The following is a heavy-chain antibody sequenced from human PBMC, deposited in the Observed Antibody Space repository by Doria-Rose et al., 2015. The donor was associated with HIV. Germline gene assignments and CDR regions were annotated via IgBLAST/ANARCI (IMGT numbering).Heavy chain of an antibody. D-gene: IGHD3-10*01. Sequence: VQLVQSGGGLVPPGRSLRLSCAVSGFVFEDYAMHWVRQPPGKGLEWVSGITWNSDTIGYAASVKGRFAISRDNGKNSLYLQMDSLSAEDTALYYCAKTRGWFGESIDYWGQGTLVTVSS. CDR1: GFVFEDYA. CDR3: AKTRGWFGESIDY. J-gene: IGHJ4*02. V-gene: IGHV3-9*01. CDR2: ITWNSDTI.